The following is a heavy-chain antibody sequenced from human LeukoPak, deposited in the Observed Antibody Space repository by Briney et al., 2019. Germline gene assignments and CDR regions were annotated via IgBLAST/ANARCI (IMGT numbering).Heavy chain of an antibody. Sequence: ASVKVSCKASGNTFTGYYMHWVRRAPGQGLEWMGWINPNSGGTDYAQKFQGRVTMTRDTSTSTAYMELSRLRSDDTAVYYCAKTGVVPAAEYHYYYMDVWGKGTTATVSS. CDR3: AKTGVVPAAEYHYYYMDV. J-gene: IGHJ6*03. CDR2: INPNSGGT. CDR1: GNTFTGYY. D-gene: IGHD2-2*01. V-gene: IGHV1-2*02.